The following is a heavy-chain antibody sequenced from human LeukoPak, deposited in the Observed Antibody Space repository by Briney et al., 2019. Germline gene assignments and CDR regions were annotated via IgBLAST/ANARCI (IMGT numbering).Heavy chain of an antibody. CDR1: GFTFSSYC. Sequence: GGSLRLSCAASGFTFSSYCMSWVRQAPGKGLEWVANIRQDGSDEYCVNSVKGRFTISRDNAKNSLYLQMNSLRAEDTAVYYCARGAAVAVADFWSSWGQGTLVTVSS. D-gene: IGHD6-19*01. V-gene: IGHV3-7*05. J-gene: IGHJ5*02. CDR3: ARGAAVAVADFWSS. CDR2: IRQDGSDE.